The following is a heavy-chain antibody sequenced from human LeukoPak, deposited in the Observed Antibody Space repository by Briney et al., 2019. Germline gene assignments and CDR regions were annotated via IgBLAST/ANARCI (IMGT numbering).Heavy chain of an antibody. CDR2: ISSNGGST. D-gene: IGHD3-10*01. CDR1: GFTFSSYA. Sequence: GGSLRLSCSASGFTFSSYAMHWVRQAPGKGLEYVSAISSNGGSTYYADSVKGRFTISRDNSKNTLYLQMSSLRAEDTAVYYCVKSPLLWFGGSYNWFDPWGQGTLVTVSS. CDR3: VKSPLLWFGGSYNWFDP. V-gene: IGHV3-64D*06. J-gene: IGHJ5*02.